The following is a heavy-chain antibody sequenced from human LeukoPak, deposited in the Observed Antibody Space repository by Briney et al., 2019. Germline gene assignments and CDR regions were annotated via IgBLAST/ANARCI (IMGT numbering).Heavy chain of an antibody. CDR1: GFTVTDYW. V-gene: IGHV3-7*01. CDR2: IHKAGTES. CDR3: ARVGTWELQRVFDY. D-gene: IGHD1-26*01. Sequence: GGSLRLSCAASGFTVTDYWMTWVRQAPGKGLEWVANIHKAGTESYYVDSVKGRFAISRDNAKNSLYPQLSSLRVDDTAVYYCARVGTWELQRVFDYWGQGTLVSVSS. J-gene: IGHJ4*02.